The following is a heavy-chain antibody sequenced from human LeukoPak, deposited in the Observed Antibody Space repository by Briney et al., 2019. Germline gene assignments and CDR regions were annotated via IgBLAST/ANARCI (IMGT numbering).Heavy chain of an antibody. CDR1: GYTFTGHY. CDR2: INPNSGGT. CDR3: ARGLCSGGSCYFRNYYYMDV. J-gene: IGHJ6*03. Sequence: ASVKVSCKASGYTFTGHYMHWVRQAPGQGLEWMGWINPNSGGTNYTQKFQGRVTMTRDTSISTAYMELSRLRSDDTAVYYCARGLCSGGSCYFRNYYYMDVWGKGTTVTISS. D-gene: IGHD2-15*01. V-gene: IGHV1-2*02.